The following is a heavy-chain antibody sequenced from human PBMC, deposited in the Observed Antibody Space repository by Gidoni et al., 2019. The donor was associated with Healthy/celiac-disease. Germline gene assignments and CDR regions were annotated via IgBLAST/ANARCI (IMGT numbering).Heavy chain of an antibody. Sequence: QVQLVQSGAEVKKPGSSVTVSCKASGGTFSSYAISWVRKAPGQGLEWRGGIIPIVGTANYAQKFQGRVTITADESTSTAYMELSSLRSEDTAVYYCARGIAAAEVDYWGQGTLVTVSS. J-gene: IGHJ4*02. CDR1: GGTFSSYA. CDR3: ARGIAAAEVDY. CDR2: IIPIVGTA. V-gene: IGHV1-69*01. D-gene: IGHD6-13*01.